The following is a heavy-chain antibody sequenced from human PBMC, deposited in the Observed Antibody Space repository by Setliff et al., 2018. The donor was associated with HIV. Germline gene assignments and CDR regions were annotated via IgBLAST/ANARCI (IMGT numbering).Heavy chain of an antibody. J-gene: IGHJ5*02. CDR3: ARDVERYSSHSASGP. Sequence: GASVKVSCKASGYTFTAYYIHWVRQAPGQGLEWMGRINPNSGSTNYAQNFQGGVTMTRDTSISTAYMEMRSLKSDDTAVYYCARDVERYSSHSASGPWGQGTLVTVSS. CDR1: GYTFTAYY. V-gene: IGHV1-2*06. CDR2: INPNSGST. D-gene: IGHD2-15*01.